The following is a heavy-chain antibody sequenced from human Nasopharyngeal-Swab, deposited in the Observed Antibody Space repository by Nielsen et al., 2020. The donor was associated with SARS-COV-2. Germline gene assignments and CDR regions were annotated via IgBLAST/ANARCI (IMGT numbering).Heavy chain of an antibody. CDR3: ARGIQLGAFDI. CDR2: IWYDGSNK. CDR1: GFTFISYG. V-gene: IGHV3-33*01. Sequence: GESLKISCASSGFTFISYGMHWVRQAPGKGLEWVAVIWYDGSNKYYADSVKGRFTISRDNSKNTLYLQMNSRRAEDTAVYYCARGIQLGAFDIWGQGTMGTVSS. D-gene: IGHD5-18*01. J-gene: IGHJ3*02.